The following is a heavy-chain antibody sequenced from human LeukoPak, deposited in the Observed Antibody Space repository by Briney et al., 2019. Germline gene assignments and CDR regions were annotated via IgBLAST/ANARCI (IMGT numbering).Heavy chain of an antibody. CDR1: GYTFTGYY. J-gene: IGHJ4*02. CDR3: ARRDEIVVVPAAVTAIDY. V-gene: IGHV1-2*02. D-gene: IGHD2-2*01. CDR2: INPNSGGT. Sequence: ASVKVSCKASGYTFTGYYMHWVRRAPGQGLEWMGWINPNSGGTNYAQKFQGRVTMTRDTSISTAYMELSRLRSDDTAVYYCARRDEIVVVPAAVTAIDYWGQGTLVTVSS.